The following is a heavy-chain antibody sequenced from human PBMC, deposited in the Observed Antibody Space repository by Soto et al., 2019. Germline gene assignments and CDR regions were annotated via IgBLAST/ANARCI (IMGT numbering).Heavy chain of an antibody. CDR3: ARVVGATIGYFDY. CDR1: GGSISSYY. J-gene: IGHJ4*02. CDR2: IYYSGST. D-gene: IGHD1-26*01. V-gene: IGHV4-59*01. Sequence: SETLSLTCTVSGGSISSYYWSWIRQPPGKGLEWIGYIYYSGSTNYNPSLKSQVTISVDTSKNQFSLKLSSVTAADTAMYYCARVVGATIGYFDYWGQGTLVTVSS.